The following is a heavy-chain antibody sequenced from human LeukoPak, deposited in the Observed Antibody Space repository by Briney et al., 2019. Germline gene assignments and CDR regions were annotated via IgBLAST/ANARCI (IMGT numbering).Heavy chain of an antibody. CDR1: GFTFISYG. CDR2: IRYDGSNK. D-gene: IGHD5-12*01. V-gene: IGHV3-30*02. J-gene: IGHJ6*03. CDR3: AKGGGYEAQYYYYYLDV. Sequence: GGSLRLSCAASGFTFISYGMHWVRQAPGKGLEWVAFIRYDGSNKYFADSVKGRFTISRDNSKNTLYLQMKSLRAEDTAVYYCAKGGGYEAQYYYYYLDVWGKGTTVTISS.